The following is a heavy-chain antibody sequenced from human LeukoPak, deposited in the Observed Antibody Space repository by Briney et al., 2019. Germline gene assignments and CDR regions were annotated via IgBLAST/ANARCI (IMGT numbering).Heavy chain of an antibody. D-gene: IGHD4-17*01. CDR1: GYTFTSYD. Sequence: ASVKVSCKASGYTFTSYDINWVRQATGQGLEWVGWMNPTSGNTGDAQKFQGRVTMTRNTCISTAYMELSSLRFEDTAVYYCARGRYGDYDVWGKRTTVTVSS. J-gene: IGHJ6*04. CDR2: MNPTSGNT. CDR3: ARGRYGDYDV. V-gene: IGHV1-8*01.